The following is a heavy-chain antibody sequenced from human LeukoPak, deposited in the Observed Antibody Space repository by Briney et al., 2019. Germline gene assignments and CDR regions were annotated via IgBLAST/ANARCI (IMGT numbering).Heavy chain of an antibody. CDR2: IYYSGST. CDR3: ARTTIFGVVAD. Sequence: SETLSLTCTVSGGSISSYYWSWIRQPPGKGLEWIGYIYYSGSTNYNPSLKSRVTISVDTSKNQFSLKLSSVTAADTAVYYCARTTIFGVVADWGQGTLVTVSS. J-gene: IGHJ4*02. D-gene: IGHD3-3*01. CDR1: GGSISSYY. V-gene: IGHV4-59*08.